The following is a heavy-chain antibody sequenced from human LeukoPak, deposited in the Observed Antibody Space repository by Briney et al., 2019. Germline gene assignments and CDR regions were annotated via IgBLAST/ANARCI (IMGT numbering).Heavy chain of an antibody. CDR1: GFTFSSYA. Sequence: GGSLRLSCAASGFTFSSYAMSWVRQAPGKGLEWVSAISGSGVSTYYADSVKGRFTVSRDNSKNTLYLQMSSLRAEDTAVYYCAKGPRITMIVVVITPRAFDIWGQGTMVTVSS. CDR2: ISGSGVST. V-gene: IGHV3-23*01. J-gene: IGHJ3*02. D-gene: IGHD3-22*01. CDR3: AKGPRITMIVVVITPRAFDI.